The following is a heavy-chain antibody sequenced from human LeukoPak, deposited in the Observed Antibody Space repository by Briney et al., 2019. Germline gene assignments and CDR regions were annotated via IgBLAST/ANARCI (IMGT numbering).Heavy chain of an antibody. Sequence: ASVKVSCKASGYTFTSYGISWVRQAPGQGLEWMGWISAYNGNTNYAQKLQGRVTMYTDTSTSTAYMELRSLRSDDTAVYYCARVYSSSWTPADYFDYWGQGTLVTVSS. D-gene: IGHD6-13*01. J-gene: IGHJ4*02. CDR3: ARVYSSSWTPADYFDY. CDR2: ISAYNGNT. CDR1: GYTFTSYG. V-gene: IGHV1-18*01.